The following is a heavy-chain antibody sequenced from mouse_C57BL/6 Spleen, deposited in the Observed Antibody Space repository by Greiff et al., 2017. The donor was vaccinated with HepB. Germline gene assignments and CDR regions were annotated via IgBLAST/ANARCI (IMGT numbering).Heavy chain of an antibody. CDR2: INPNNGGT. V-gene: IGHV1-18*01. CDR1: GYTFTDYN. J-gene: IGHJ3*01. D-gene: IGHD1-1*01. Sequence: EVQLQQSGPELVKPGASVKIPCKASGYTFTDYNMDWVKQSHGKSLEWIGDINPNNGGTIYNQKFKGKATLTVDKSSSTAYMELRSLTSEDTAVYYCARHYYGSSYEFAYWGQGTLVTVSA. CDR3: ARHYYGSSYEFAY.